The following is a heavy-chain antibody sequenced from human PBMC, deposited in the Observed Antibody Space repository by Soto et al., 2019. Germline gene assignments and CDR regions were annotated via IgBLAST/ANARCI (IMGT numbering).Heavy chain of an antibody. J-gene: IGHJ6*03. CDR2: ISGSGDNT. V-gene: IGHV3-23*01. CDR3: AKSSVSCSSASCYSLGYYYYNIDG. CDR1: AFTFSNYA. D-gene: IGHD2-2*01. Sequence: EVQLLESGGGLVQPGGSLRLSCAASAFTFSNYAMNWVRQAPGKGLEWVAAISGSGDNTYYADSVKGRFTISRDNSKNTLFLQMNSLRVDDTAVYYCAKSSVSCSSASCYSLGYYYYNIDGWGKGATVTVSS.